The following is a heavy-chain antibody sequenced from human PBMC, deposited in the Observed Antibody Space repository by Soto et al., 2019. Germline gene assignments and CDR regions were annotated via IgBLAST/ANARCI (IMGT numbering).Heavy chain of an antibody. CDR2: IYHSGST. CDR1: GGSIRSSNL. J-gene: IGHJ6*02. V-gene: IGHV4-4*02. D-gene: IGHD3-16*02. CDR3: ARLFIDYYYYGMDV. Sequence: SETLSLSCAVSGGSIRSSNLWSWVRQCPGKGLEWIGEIYHSGSTNYNPSLKSRVTISVDKSKSQFSLKLSSVIAADTAVYYCARLFIDYYYYGMDVWGQGTTVTVSS.